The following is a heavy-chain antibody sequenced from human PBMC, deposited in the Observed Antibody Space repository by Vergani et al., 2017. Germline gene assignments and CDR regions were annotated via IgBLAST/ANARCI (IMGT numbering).Heavy chain of an antibody. CDR1: GYTFTSYG. CDR3: AXYEYDSSGYYYYYYGMDV. CDR2: ISAYNGNT. D-gene: IGHD3-22*01. V-gene: IGHV1-18*01. J-gene: IGHJ6*02. Sequence: QVQLVQSGAEVKKPGASVKVSCKASGYTFTSYGISWVRQAPGQGLEWMGWISAYNGNTNYAQKLQGRVTMTTDTSTSTAYMELRSLRSDDTAVYYCAXYEYDSSGYYYYYYGMDVWGQGTTVTVSS.